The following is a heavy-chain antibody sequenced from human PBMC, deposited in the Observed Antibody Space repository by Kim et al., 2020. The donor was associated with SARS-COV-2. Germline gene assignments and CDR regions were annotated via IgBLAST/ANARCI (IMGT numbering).Heavy chain of an antibody. CDR1: RGSISGYY. Sequence: SETLSLTCTVSRGSISGYYWSWIRQPPGKGLEWIGHIYFSGRTNYNPSLESRVTMSVDTSKNQFSLTLTSVTAADTAVYYCAKYDYAEGNCFDPWGQGTLVTVSS. V-gene: IGHV4-59*01. J-gene: IGHJ5*02. CDR3: AKYDYAEGNCFDP. D-gene: IGHD4-17*01. CDR2: IYFSGRT.